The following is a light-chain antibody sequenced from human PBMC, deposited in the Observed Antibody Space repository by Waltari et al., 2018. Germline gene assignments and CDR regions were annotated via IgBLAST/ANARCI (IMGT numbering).Light chain of an antibody. V-gene: IGKV1-33*01. CDR1: QDIKKY. CDR2: EAS. Sequence: TQSPSSLSASVGDRVTITCQASQDIKKYLNWYQHKPGKAPRLLIHEASNLEAGVPSRFSGSGFGTSFTLTIDSLQPDDIATYYCQEYDSFSRTFGPGTKVEI. CDR3: QEYDSFSRT. J-gene: IGKJ3*01.